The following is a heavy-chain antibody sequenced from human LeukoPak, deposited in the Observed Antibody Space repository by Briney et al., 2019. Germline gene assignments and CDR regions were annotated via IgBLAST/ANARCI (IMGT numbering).Heavy chain of an antibody. CDR2: TKPDGSDK. J-gene: IGHJ3*02. V-gene: IGHV3-7*01. CDR1: GFSFRSHW. CDR3: ATISAQTFDI. D-gene: IGHD5-24*01. Sequence: GGSLRLSCVGSGFSFRSHWVNWVRQSPGKGLEWVANTKPDGSDKYYVDSARGRFTVSRDNAKNSAFLQMNSLRAEDTAIYYCATISAQTFDIWGQGTLVSVSS.